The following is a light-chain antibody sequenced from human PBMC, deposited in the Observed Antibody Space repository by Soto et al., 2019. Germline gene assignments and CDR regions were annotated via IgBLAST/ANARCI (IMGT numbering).Light chain of an antibody. CDR2: DAS. J-gene: IGKJ3*01. CDR1: QNIDNF. CDR3: QQRYTLIT. Sequence: EIVLRQSPATLSMSPGERATLSCRASQNIDNFLVWYQQKPGQAPRLLIYDASKRATGIPARFSGSGSGTDFTLTISSRDTEDCAVYYCQQRYTLITFGPGTKVDIK. V-gene: IGKV3-11*01.